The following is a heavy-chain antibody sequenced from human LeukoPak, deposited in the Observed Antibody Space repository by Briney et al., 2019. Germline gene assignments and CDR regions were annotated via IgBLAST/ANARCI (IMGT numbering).Heavy chain of an antibody. CDR3: ATRDILTGYLTHVDFDY. J-gene: IGHJ4*02. CDR2: IRYDRSNK. CDR1: GFTFSNYG. V-gene: IGHV3-30*02. Sequence: AGGSLRLSCAASGFTFSNYGMHWVRQAPGKGLEWVAFIRYDRSNKYYADSVKGRFTLSRDNSNNTLYLQMTSLRAEDTALYYCATRDILTGYLTHVDFDYWGQGTLVTVSS. D-gene: IGHD3-9*01.